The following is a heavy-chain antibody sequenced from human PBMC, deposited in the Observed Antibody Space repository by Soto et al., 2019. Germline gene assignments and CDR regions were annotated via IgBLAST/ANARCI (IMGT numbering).Heavy chain of an antibody. D-gene: IGHD2-15*01. CDR1: GGSISSSSYY. CDR3: ARGGFDS. J-gene: IGHJ4*02. Sequence: SETLSLTCTVSGGSISSSSYYWGWIRQPPGKGLEWIGSIYYSGSTYYNPSLKSRVTISVDTSKNQFSLKLSSVTAADTAVYYCARGGFDSWGQGTLVTVSS. V-gene: IGHV4-39*01. CDR2: IYYSGST.